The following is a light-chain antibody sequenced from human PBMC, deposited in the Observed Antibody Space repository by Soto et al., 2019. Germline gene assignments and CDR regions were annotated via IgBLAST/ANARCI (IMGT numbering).Light chain of an antibody. CDR3: GSYSSSSIPYV. V-gene: IGLV2-14*01. Sequence: QSVLTQPASVSVSPGQSITISCTGTKYDIGAYNFVSWYQQHPGKAPKLMIYEVSNRPSGVSNRFSGSKSGSTASLTISGLQTEDEADYHCGSYSSSSIPYVFGTGTKVTVL. CDR1: KYDIGAYNF. J-gene: IGLJ1*01. CDR2: EVS.